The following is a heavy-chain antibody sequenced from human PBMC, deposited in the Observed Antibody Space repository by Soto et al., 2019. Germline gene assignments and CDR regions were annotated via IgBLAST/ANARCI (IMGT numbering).Heavy chain of an antibody. CDR3: ARGTWYDSSGYSDY. D-gene: IGHD3-22*01. CDR1: GGSISSSSYY. CDR2: IYYSGST. J-gene: IGHJ4*02. V-gene: IGHV4-61*05. Sequence: SETLSLTCTVSGGSISSSSYYWGWIRQPPGKGLEWIGYIYYSGSTNYNPSLKSRVTISVDTSKNQFSLKLSSVTAADTAVYYCARGTWYDSSGYSDYWGQGTLVTVSS.